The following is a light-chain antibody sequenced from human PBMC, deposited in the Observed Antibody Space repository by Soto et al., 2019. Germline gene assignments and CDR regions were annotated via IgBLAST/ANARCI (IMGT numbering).Light chain of an antibody. CDR2: AAS. J-gene: IGKJ3*01. Sequence: DIQLTQSPSFLSASVGDRVTITCRASQGISRYLAWYQQRPGKAPKLLIYAASTLQSGVPSRFSGSGSGTEFTLTISTLQPEDSSTYYCQQLNTYTFGPGTTVEIE. CDR3: QQLNTYT. V-gene: IGKV1-9*01. CDR1: QGISRY.